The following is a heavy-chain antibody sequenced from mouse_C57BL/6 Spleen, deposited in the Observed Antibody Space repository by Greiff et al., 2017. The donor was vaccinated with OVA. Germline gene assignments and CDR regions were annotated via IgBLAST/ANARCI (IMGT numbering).Heavy chain of an antibody. CDR3: AREGTTVVDY. J-gene: IGHJ2*01. V-gene: IGHV3-6*01. Sequence: EVKLQESGPGLVKPSQSLSLTCSVTGYSITSGYYWNWIRQFPGNKLEWMGYISYDGSNNYNPSLKNRISITRDTSKNQFFLKLNSVTTEDTATYYCAREGTTVVDYWGQGTTLTVSS. CDR2: ISYDGSN. D-gene: IGHD1-1*01. CDR1: GYSITSGYY.